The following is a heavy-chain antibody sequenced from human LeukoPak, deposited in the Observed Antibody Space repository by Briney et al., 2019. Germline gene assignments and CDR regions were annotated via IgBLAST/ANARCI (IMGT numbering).Heavy chain of an antibody. V-gene: IGHV4-59*01. CDR1: GGSISSYY. CDR2: IYYSGST. CDR3: ASKLTASGAFDI. J-gene: IGHJ3*02. D-gene: IGHD2-21*02. Sequence: SETLSLTCTVSGGSISSYYWSWIRQPPGKGLEWIGYIYYSGSTNYNPSLKSRVTISVDTSKNQFSLKLSSVTAADTAVNYCASKLTASGAFDIWGQGTMVTVSS.